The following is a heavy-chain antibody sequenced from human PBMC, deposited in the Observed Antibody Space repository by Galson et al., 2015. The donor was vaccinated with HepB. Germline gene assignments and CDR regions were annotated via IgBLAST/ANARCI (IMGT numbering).Heavy chain of an antibody. J-gene: IGHJ4*02. Sequence: SLRLSCAASGFTFSNYYMSWIRQAPGKGLEWVSYISSSSSYTNYADSVKGRFTISRDNAKNSLYLQMNSLRAEDTAVYYCARPKRTYIGVAVGFDYWGQGTPVTVSS. D-gene: IGHD6-19*01. CDR1: GFTFSNYY. V-gene: IGHV3-11*06. CDR3: ARPKRTYIGVAVGFDY. CDR2: ISSSSSYT.